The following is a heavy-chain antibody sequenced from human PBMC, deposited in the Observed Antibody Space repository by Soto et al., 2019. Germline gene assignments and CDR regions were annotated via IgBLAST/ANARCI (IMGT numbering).Heavy chain of an antibody. CDR1: GFAFSTYG. Sequence: GGSLRLSCAASGFAFSTYGIHWVRQAPGKGLEWVAVIWYDGSNKYYADSVKGRFTISRDNSKNTLYLQMNSLRADDTALYYCAKESYNRRTDFDYWGQGTLVTVSS. D-gene: IGHD3-10*01. CDR2: IWYDGSNK. V-gene: IGHV3-33*06. J-gene: IGHJ4*02. CDR3: AKESYNRRTDFDY.